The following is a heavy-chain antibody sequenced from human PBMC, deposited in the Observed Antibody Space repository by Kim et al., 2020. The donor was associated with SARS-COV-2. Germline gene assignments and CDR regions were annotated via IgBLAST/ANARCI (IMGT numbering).Heavy chain of an antibody. CDR2: INHSGST. Sequence: SETLSLTCAVYGGSFSGYYWSWIRQPPGKGLEWIGEINHSGSTNYNPSLKSRVTISVDTSKNQFSLKLSSVTAADTAVYYCASMLRVYRGIRSSSPDYWGQGTLVTVSS. CDR3: ASMLRVYRGIRSSSPDY. CDR1: GGSFSGYY. J-gene: IGHJ4*02. V-gene: IGHV4-34*01. D-gene: IGHD6-13*01.